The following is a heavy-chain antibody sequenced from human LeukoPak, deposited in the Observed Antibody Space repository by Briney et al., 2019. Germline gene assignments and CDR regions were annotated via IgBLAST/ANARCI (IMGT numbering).Heavy chain of an antibody. Sequence: SETLSLTCTVSAGSVTSSGYYWAWIRQPPGKGLEWIGTVHYAGEVFYNPSLKSRVAIFIDTSRNQFSLTLISVTAADTVVYYCAGQPTGIYQWTFDFWGQGTLATVSS. V-gene: IGHV4-39*01. J-gene: IGHJ4*02. CDR1: AGSVTSSGYY. D-gene: IGHD1-1*01. CDR3: AGQPTGIYQWTFDF. CDR2: VHYAGEV.